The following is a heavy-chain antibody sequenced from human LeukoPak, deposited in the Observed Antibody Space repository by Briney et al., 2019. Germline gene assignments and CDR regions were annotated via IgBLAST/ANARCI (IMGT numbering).Heavy chain of an antibody. Sequence: GASVKVSCKASGYTFTGYYMHWVRQAPGQGLEWMGWINPNSGGTNYAQKFQGRVTMTRDTSLRTAYMDLSRLRSDDTAFYYCARGLPRYSTSWADYWGQGTLVTVSS. CDR2: INPNSGGT. D-gene: IGHD6-13*01. V-gene: IGHV1-2*02. J-gene: IGHJ4*02. CDR1: GYTFTGYY. CDR3: ARGLPRYSTSWADY.